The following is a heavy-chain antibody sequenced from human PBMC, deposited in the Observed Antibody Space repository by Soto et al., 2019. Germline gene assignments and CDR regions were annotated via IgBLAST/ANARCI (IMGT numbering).Heavy chain of an antibody. V-gene: IGHV4-59*01. CDR2: IYYSGST. CDR1: GGSISSYY. Sequence: SETLSLTCTVSGGSISSYYWSWIRQPPGKGLEWFGYIYYSGSTNYNPSLKSRVTISVDTSKNQFSLKLSSVTAADTAVYYCARVGVYYDYVLGSYRPQNWFFPWGQVTLVTVSS. D-gene: IGHD3-16*02. J-gene: IGHJ5*02. CDR3: ARVGVYYDYVLGSYRPQNWFFP.